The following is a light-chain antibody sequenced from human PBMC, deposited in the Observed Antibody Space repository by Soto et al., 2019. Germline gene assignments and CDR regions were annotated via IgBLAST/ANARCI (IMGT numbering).Light chain of an antibody. V-gene: IGKV3-20*01. CDR2: DAV. CDR3: QQNGRSPT. CDR1: RPVVRQY. J-gene: IGKJ3*01. Sequence: EMVLTRSPDAVSLSPVGIVILSFRAIRPVVRQYIAWYHQKPGQAPRLLIHDAVSRATGIPDRFSGSGSGSGTDFTLFISRLETEDCGVYYCQQNGRSPTFGPGTKVDIK.